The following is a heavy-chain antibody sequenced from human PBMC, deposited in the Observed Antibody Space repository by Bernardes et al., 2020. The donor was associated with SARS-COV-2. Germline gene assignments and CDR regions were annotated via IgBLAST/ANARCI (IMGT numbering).Heavy chain of an antibody. J-gene: IGHJ6*02. Sequence: GGPLRLSCAASGFISSSYCMHWVRQAPGKGLVWVSRINGDGSSTSYADSVKGRFTISRDNAKNTLYLQMNSLRAEDTAVYYCARDTEMATIVYYYYYYGMDVWGQGTTVTVSS. D-gene: IGHD5-12*01. CDR1: GFISSSYC. CDR3: ARDTEMATIVYYYYYYGMDV. CDR2: INGDGSST. V-gene: IGHV3-74*01.